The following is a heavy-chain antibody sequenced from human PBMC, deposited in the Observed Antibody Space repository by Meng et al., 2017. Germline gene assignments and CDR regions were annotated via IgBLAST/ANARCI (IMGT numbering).Heavy chain of an antibody. CDR1: GNTYTSYA. V-gene: IGHV1-3*01. Sequence: QVPLVKPASESKTPEAAVKVSCEASGNTYTSYAMHWVRQALGQRRETIGWINAGNGNTKYSQKLLGRVPITRDKSASTAYMELSSLRSEDTAVSYCAREKLKAFDHWAQGTLVTVSS. CDR2: INAGNGNT. CDR3: AREKLKAFDH. J-gene: IGHJ5*02.